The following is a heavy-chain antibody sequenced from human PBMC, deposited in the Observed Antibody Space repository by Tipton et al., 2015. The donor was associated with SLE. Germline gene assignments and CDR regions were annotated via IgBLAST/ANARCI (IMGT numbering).Heavy chain of an antibody. CDR3: AMGGATQGWFDP. Sequence: SLRLSCAASGFTFSSYAMSWVRQAPGKGLEWVSAISGSGGSTYYAVSVKGRFTISRDNSKNTLYLQMNSLRAEDTAVYYCAMGGATQGWFDPWGQGTLVTVSS. CDR1: GFTFSSYA. CDR2: ISGSGGST. V-gene: IGHV3-23*01. J-gene: IGHJ5*02. D-gene: IGHD1-26*01.